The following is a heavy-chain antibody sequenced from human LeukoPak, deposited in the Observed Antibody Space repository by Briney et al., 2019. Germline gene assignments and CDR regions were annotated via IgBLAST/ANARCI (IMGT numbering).Heavy chain of an antibody. Sequence: GGSLRLSCAASGFTFSSYSMNWVRQAPGKGLEWVSSISSSSSYIYYADSVKGRFTISRDNAKNSLYLQMNSLRAEDTAVYYCARGPRYCSGGSCYFGWFDPWGQGTLVTVSS. D-gene: IGHD2-15*01. CDR1: GFTFSSYS. CDR2: ISSSSSYI. V-gene: IGHV3-21*01. J-gene: IGHJ5*02. CDR3: ARGPRYCSGGSCYFGWFDP.